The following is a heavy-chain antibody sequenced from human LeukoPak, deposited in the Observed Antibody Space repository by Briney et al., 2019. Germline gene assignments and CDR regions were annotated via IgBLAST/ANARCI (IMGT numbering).Heavy chain of an antibody. Sequence: ASVKVSCKASGYAFTSYAIHWVRQALGQRLDWMGWISAGNGNTKYSQKFQGRVTITRDTSATTAYMELSSLRSEDTAVYYCARDWGYQLLAYWGQGTLVTVSS. CDR3: ARDWGYQLLAY. CDR1: GYAFTSYA. J-gene: IGHJ4*02. CDR2: ISAGNGNT. D-gene: IGHD2-2*01. V-gene: IGHV1-3*01.